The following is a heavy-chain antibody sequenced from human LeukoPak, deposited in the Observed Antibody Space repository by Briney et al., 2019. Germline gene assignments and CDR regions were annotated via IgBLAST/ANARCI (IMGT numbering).Heavy chain of an antibody. Sequence: GGSLRLSCSASGFTFSLFGMNWVRQAPGKGLEWVSSISSSSYIYYADSVKGRFTISRDNAKNSLYLQMNSLRAEDTAVYYCARDSRYYSDYWGQGTLVTVSS. J-gene: IGHJ4*02. V-gene: IGHV3-21*01. CDR1: GFTFSLFG. CDR3: ARDSRYYSDY. CDR2: ISSSSYI.